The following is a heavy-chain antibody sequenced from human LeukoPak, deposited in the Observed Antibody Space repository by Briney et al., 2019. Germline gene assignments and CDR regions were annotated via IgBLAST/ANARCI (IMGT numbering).Heavy chain of an antibody. Sequence: SETLSLTCTVSGGSISSYYWSWIRQPAGKGLEWIGRIYTSGSTNYNPSLKSRVTMSVDTSKNQFSLKLSSVTAADTAVYYCAREERGYSYGGSCYYYMDVWGKGTTVTVSS. J-gene: IGHJ6*03. CDR3: AREERGYSYGGSCYYYMDV. CDR1: GGSISSYY. D-gene: IGHD5-18*01. V-gene: IGHV4-4*07. CDR2: IYTSGST.